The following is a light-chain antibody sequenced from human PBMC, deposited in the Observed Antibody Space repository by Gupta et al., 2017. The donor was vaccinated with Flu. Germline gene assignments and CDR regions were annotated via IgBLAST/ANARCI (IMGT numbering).Light chain of an antibody. V-gene: IGKV1-8*01. CDR3: QQYYSYPLT. Sequence: AIRMTQSPSSFSASTGDRVTITCRASQGISSYLAWYQQKPGKAPKLLIYAASTLQSEVPSRFSGSGSGTDFTLTISCLQSEDFATYYCQQYYSYPLTFGGGTKVEIK. CDR2: AAS. CDR1: QGISSY. J-gene: IGKJ4*01.